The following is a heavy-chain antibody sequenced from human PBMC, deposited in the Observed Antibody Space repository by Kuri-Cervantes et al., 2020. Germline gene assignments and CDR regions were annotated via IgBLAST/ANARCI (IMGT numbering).Heavy chain of an antibody. Sequence: GGSLRLSCAASGFTFSSYAMHWVRQAPGKGLEWVAVISCDGSNKYYADSVKGRFTISRDNSKNTLYLQMNSLRAEDTAVYYCARSRPSSCFDYWGQGTLVTVSS. V-gene: IGHV3-30*07. CDR1: GFTFSSYA. J-gene: IGHJ4*02. D-gene: IGHD6-13*01. CDR3: ARSRPSSCFDY. CDR2: ISCDGSNK.